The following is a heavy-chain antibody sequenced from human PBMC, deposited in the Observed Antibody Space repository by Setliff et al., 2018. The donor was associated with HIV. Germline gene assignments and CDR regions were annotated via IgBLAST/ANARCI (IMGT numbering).Heavy chain of an antibody. V-gene: IGHV1-2*02. D-gene: IGHD3-10*01. CDR1: GGTFSSYA. CDR2: INPNNGGT. J-gene: IGHJ4*02. CDR3: ARDHYGSGSYLFDY. Sequence: ASVKVSCKASGGTFSSYAINWVRQAPGQGLEWMGWINPNNGGTNYAQKFQGRVTMTRDTSISTAYMELSRLRFDDTAVYYCARDHYGSGSYLFDYWGQGTLVTVSS.